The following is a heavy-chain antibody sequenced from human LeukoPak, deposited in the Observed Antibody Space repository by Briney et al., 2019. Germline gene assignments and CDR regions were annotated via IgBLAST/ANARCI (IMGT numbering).Heavy chain of an antibody. Sequence: PGGSLRLSCAASGFTFSSYSMNWVRQAPGKGLEWVSSISSSSSYIYYADSVKGRFTISRDNAKNSLYLQMNSLRAEDTAVYYCARDEEPGYYDFWSGSKGYAFDIWGQGTMVTVSS. CDR3: ARDEEPGYYDFWSGSKGYAFDI. J-gene: IGHJ3*02. CDR1: GFTFSSYS. V-gene: IGHV3-21*01. CDR2: ISSSSSYI. D-gene: IGHD3-3*01.